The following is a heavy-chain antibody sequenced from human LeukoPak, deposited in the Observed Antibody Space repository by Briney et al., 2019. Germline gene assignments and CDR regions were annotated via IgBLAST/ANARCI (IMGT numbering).Heavy chain of an antibody. CDR1: AGSISSYY. Sequence: PSETLPLTCTISAGSISSYYWSWIRQPPRKGLEWIGYIYYSGSTNYNPSLKSRVTISVDTSKNQFSLKLSSVTAADTAVYYCARDSSTSDIPWGNWFDPWGQGTLVTVSS. J-gene: IGHJ5*02. D-gene: IGHD2-2*01. V-gene: IGHV4-59*01. CDR2: IYYSGST. CDR3: ARDSSTSDIPWGNWFDP.